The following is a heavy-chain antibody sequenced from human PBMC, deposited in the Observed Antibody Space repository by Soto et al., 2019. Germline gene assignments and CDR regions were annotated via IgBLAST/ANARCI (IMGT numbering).Heavy chain of an antibody. D-gene: IGHD3-22*01. J-gene: IGHJ3*01. CDR3: ARMGDYYDNAGDAFDL. CDR2: IFANDEE. Sequence: QVTLKESGPVLVKPTETLTLTCTVSGFSLSNARMGVSWIRQPPGKALEWLAHIFANDEESYNTSLRSRLTTSTDPSKNPVVLTMTNMDPVDTATYYCARMGDYYDNAGDAFDLWGQGTRVTVSS. V-gene: IGHV2-26*01. CDR1: GFSLSNARMG.